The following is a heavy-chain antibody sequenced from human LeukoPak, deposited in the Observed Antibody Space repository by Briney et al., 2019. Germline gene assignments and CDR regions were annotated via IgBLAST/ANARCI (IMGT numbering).Heavy chain of an antibody. CDR1: GFTFSSYG. D-gene: IGHD6-19*01. V-gene: IGHV3-30*02. CDR3: ARDPSLYSSGWYGRNWFDP. J-gene: IGHJ5*02. CDR2: IRYDGSNR. Sequence: GGSLRLSCGASGFTFSSYGMHWVRQAPGKGLEWVAFIRYDGSNRYYADSVKGRFTISRDNSKNTLYLQMNSLRAEDTAVYYCARDPSLYSSGWYGRNWFDPWGQGTLVTVSS.